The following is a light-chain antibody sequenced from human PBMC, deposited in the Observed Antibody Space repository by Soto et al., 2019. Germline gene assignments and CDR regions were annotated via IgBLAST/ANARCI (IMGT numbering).Light chain of an antibody. V-gene: IGLV7-46*01. J-gene: IGLJ1*01. Sequence: VATQAPSLTLSPEGTVTLTCGSSTGAVTNGHYPYWFLQKPGQAPRTLMYDTTNRQSWTPARFSGSLLGGKAALTLSGAPPEDEAEYYCLPSYNGPYVVGTGTKVTV. CDR2: DTT. CDR1: TGAVTNGHY. CDR3: LPSYNGPYV.